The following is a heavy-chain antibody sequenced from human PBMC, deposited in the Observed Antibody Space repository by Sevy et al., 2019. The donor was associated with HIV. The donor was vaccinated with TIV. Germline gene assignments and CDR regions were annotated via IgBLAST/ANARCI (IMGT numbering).Heavy chain of an antibody. J-gene: IGHJ6*02. Sequence: GESLKVSCAASGFTFSSYGMHWVRQAPGKGLEWVAVIWYDGSNKYYADSVKGRFTISRDNSKNTLYLQMNSLRAEDTAVYYCARDRGFPYYYGMDVWGQGTTVTVSS. D-gene: IGHD3-10*01. CDR1: GFTFSSYG. V-gene: IGHV3-33*01. CDR3: ARDRGFPYYYGMDV. CDR2: IWYDGSNK.